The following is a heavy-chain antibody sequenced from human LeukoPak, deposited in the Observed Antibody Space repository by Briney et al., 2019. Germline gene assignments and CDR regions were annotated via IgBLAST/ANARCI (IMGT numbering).Heavy chain of an antibody. Sequence: PSETLSLTCTVSGGSISSYYWGWIRQPPGKGLEWIGSIYYSGSTYYNPSLKSRVTISVDTSKNQFSLKLSSVTAADTAVYYCARHRHYDILTGYFSWYFDYWGQGTLVTVSS. CDR1: GGSISSYY. V-gene: IGHV4-39*01. CDR3: ARHRHYDILTGYFSWYFDY. CDR2: IYYSGST. D-gene: IGHD3-9*01. J-gene: IGHJ4*02.